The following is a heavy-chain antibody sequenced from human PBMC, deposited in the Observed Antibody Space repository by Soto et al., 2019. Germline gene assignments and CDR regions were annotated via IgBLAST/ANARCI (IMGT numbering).Heavy chain of an antibody. CDR3: ARAYNYYDSSDYYSYYYGMDV. Sequence: PGGSLRLSCAASGFTFNSYEMNWVRQAPGKGLEWVSYISSSGSNIYYADSVKGRFTISRDNAKNSLYLQMNSLRAEDTAVYYCARAYNYYDSSDYYSYYYGMDVWGPGTTVTVSS. V-gene: IGHV3-48*03. J-gene: IGHJ6*02. CDR1: GFTFNSYE. D-gene: IGHD3-22*01. CDR2: ISSSGSNI.